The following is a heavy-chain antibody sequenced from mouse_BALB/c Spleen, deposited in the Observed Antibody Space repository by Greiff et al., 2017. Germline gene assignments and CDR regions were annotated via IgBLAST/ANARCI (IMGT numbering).Heavy chain of an antibody. CDR2: INPNNGGT. CDR3: ARPHYYGSYAMDY. CDR1: GYTFTDYN. Sequence: EVQGVESGPELVKPGASVKIPCKASGYTFTDYNMDWVKQSHGKSLEWIGDINPNNGGTIYNQKFKGKATLTVDKSSSTAYMELRSLTSEDTAVYYCARPHYYGSYAMDYWGQGTSVTVSS. J-gene: IGHJ4*01. V-gene: IGHV1-18*01. D-gene: IGHD1-1*01.